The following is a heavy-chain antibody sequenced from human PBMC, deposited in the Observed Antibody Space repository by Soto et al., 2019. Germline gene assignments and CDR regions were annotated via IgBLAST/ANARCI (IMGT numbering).Heavy chain of an antibody. J-gene: IGHJ5*02. CDR2: VKQDGSEE. CDR1: GFTFRTYG. Sequence: GGSLRLSCAASGFTFRTYGMHWVRQAPGKGLEWVANVKQDGSEEYYVDSVKGRFTISRDNAKNSLYLQMNSLRDEDTAVYYCARDKDSSGWYNWFDPWGQGTLVTVSS. V-gene: IGHV3-7*01. D-gene: IGHD6-19*01. CDR3: ARDKDSSGWYNWFDP.